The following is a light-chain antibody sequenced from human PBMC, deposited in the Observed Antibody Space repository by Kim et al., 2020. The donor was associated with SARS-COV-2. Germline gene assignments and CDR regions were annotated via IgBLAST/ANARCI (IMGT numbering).Light chain of an antibody. CDR1: QRVSNNF. Sequence: SPGESAPLPVRATQRVSNNFLASYQQKPGQAPRRLIAGASSRATGIPDRFSGSGYGTDFTLTISRLEPEDFAVYYCQQYGGSPRYTFGQGTKLEI. CDR3: QQYGGSPRYT. V-gene: IGKV3-20*01. CDR2: GAS. J-gene: IGKJ2*01.